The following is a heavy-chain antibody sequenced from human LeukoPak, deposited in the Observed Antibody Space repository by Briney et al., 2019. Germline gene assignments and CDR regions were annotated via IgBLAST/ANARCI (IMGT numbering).Heavy chain of an antibody. CDR1: GGSISSYY. D-gene: IGHD3-10*01. CDR3: ARSPYGSGSYYKAPPVGWFDP. CDR2: IYYSGST. Sequence: SETLFLTCTVSGGSISSYYWSWIRQPPGKGLEWIGYIYYSGSTNYNPSLKSRVTISVDTSKNQFSLKLSSVTAADTAVYYCARSPYGSGSYYKAPPVGWFDPWGQGTLVTVSS. J-gene: IGHJ5*02. V-gene: IGHV4-59*01.